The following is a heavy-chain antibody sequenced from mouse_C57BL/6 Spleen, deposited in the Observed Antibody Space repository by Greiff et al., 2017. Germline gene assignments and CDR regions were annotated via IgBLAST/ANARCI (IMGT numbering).Heavy chain of an antibody. J-gene: IGHJ1*03. CDR1: GYTFTSYG. CDR2: IYPRSGNT. CDR3: ARWDYYGSSSWYFDV. D-gene: IGHD1-1*01. V-gene: IGHV1-81*01. Sequence: VQLQQSGAELARPGASVKLSCKASGYTFTSYGISWVKQRTGQGLEWIGEIYPRSGNTYYNEKFKGKATLTADKSSSTAYMELRSLTSEDSAVYFCARWDYYGSSSWYFDVWGTGTTVTVSS.